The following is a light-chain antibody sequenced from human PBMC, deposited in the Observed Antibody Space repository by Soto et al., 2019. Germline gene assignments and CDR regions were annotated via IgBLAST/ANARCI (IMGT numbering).Light chain of an antibody. Sequence: IVLTQSPVTLSWSPVERATRSCRASQSVSSSYLAWYQQKPGQAPRLLIYGASSRATGIPDRFSGSGSGTDFTLTISRLEPEDFAVYYCQQYGSSPVTFGQGTKVDIK. CDR3: QQYGSSPVT. CDR1: QSVSSSY. CDR2: GAS. J-gene: IGKJ1*01. V-gene: IGKV3-20*01.